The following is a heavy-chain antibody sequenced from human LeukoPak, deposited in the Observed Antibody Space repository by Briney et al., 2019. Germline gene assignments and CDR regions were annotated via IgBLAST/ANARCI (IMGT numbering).Heavy chain of an antibody. Sequence: PGGSLRLSCAASGFTFSSYSMNWVRQAPGKELEWVSSISSSSSYIYYADSVKGRFTISRDNSKNSLYLQMNSLRAEDTAVYYCAREAYYGSGRTWDVWGKGTTVTVSS. CDR1: GFTFSSYS. V-gene: IGHV3-21*01. CDR3: AREAYYGSGRTWDV. CDR2: ISSSSSYI. J-gene: IGHJ6*04. D-gene: IGHD3-10*01.